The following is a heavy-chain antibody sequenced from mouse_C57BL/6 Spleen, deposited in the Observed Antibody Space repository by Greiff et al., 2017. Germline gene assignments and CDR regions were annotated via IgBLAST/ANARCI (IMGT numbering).Heavy chain of an antibody. CDR2: IYPGGGYT. CDR3: ARTGTGRFDY. D-gene: IGHD4-1*01. Sequence: VQLQQSGAELVRPGTSVKMSCKASGYTFTNYWIGWAKQRPGHGLEWIGDIYPGGGYTNYNEKFKGKATLTADKSSSTAYMQFSSLTSEDSAIYYCARTGTGRFDYWGQGTTLTVSS. V-gene: IGHV1-63*01. J-gene: IGHJ2*01. CDR1: GYTFTNYW.